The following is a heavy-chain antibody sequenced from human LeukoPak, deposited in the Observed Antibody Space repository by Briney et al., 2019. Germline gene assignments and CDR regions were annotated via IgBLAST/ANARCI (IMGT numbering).Heavy chain of an antibody. CDR1: GYTFTAYY. Sequence: ASVKVSCKASGYTFTAYYVHWVRQAPGQGLEWMGWSNPNSGGTRFAQKFQGRVTVTRDTSISTAYMELSSLTSDDTAIYYCARRASTWYFFDYWGQGTLVTVSS. CDR2: SNPNSGGT. CDR3: ARRASTWYFFDY. V-gene: IGHV1-2*02. J-gene: IGHJ4*02. D-gene: IGHD6-13*01.